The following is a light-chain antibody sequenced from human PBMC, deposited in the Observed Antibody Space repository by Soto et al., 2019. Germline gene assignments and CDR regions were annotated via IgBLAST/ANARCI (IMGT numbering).Light chain of an antibody. J-gene: IGLJ2*01. CDR2: YDD. V-gene: IGLV1-36*01. CDR1: SSNIRNNA. CDR3: ATWDDSLNGQV. Sequence: QSVLTQPPSASGAPRQSVTISCSGSSSNIRNNAVNWYQQFPGKAPKLLIYYDDLLPSGVSARFSGSKSGTSASRAISGLQSEDEADYYCATWDDSLNGQVFGGGTKLTVL.